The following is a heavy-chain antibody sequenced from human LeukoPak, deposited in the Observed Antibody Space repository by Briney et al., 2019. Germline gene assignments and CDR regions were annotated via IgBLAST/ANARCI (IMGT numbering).Heavy chain of an antibody. CDR1: GYTFTSYG. Sequence: ASVKVSCKASGYTFTSYGISWVRQAPGQGLEWMGWISAYNGNTNYAQKLQGRVTMTTDTSTSTAYVELRSLRSDDTAVYYCARDLTILEPHFDYWGQGTLVTVSS. J-gene: IGHJ4*02. CDR2: ISAYNGNT. CDR3: ARDLTILEPHFDY. D-gene: IGHD3-3*01. V-gene: IGHV1-18*01.